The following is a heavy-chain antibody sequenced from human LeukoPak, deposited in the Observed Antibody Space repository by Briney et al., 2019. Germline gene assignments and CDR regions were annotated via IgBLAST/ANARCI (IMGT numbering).Heavy chain of an antibody. CDR3: ARDVRPDY. CDR2: IKQDGTEK. V-gene: IGHV3-7*04. CDR1: GFTFSSYW. D-gene: IGHD6-6*01. Sequence: GGSLRLSCAASGFTFSSYWMSWVRQAPGKGLEWVAIIKQDGTEKYYMDSVKGRFSISRDNAKNSLYLQMNALRAEDTAVYYCARDVRPDYWGQGTLVAVST. J-gene: IGHJ4*02.